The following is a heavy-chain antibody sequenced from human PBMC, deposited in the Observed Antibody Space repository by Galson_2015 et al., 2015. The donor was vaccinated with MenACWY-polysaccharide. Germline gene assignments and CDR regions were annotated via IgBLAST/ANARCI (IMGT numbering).Heavy chain of an antibody. D-gene: IGHD2-2*01. CDR3: ARDSCSSTSCPPEYFHR. Sequence: SLRLSCAASGFTFSTYAISWVRQAPGKGLEWVSAISGSGGNTYYADSVKGRFTISRDNSKNTLYLQMNSLRADDTAVYYCARDSCSSTSCPPEYFHRRGQGTLVIVSS. CDR1: GFTFSTYA. CDR2: ISGSGGNT. V-gene: IGHV3-23*01. J-gene: IGHJ1*01.